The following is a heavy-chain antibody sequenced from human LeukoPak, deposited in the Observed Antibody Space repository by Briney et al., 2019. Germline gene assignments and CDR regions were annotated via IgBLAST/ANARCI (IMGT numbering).Heavy chain of an antibody. CDR3: ARDGLISFDY. CDR1: GGSISSYY. D-gene: IGHD2-8*01. Sequence: SETLSLTCTVSGGSISSYYWSWIRQPAGKGLEWIGRIYTSGSTNYNPSLKSRVTMSVDTSKNQFSLKRSAVAAADTAVYYGARDGLISFDYWGQGTLVTVSS. CDR2: IYTSGST. V-gene: IGHV4-4*07. J-gene: IGHJ4*02.